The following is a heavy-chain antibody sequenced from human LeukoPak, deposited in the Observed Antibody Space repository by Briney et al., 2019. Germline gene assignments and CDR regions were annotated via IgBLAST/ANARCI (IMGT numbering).Heavy chain of an antibody. D-gene: IGHD6-19*01. CDR3: AKDSEQWLVFIDY. J-gene: IGHJ4*02. V-gene: IGHV3-23*01. CDR2: ISGSGDST. Sequence: PGGSLRLSCAASGFTFSSYAMSWVRQAPGKGLEWVSAISGSGDSTYYADSVKGRFTISRDNSKNTLYLQMNSLRAEDTAVYYCAKDSEQWLVFIDYWGQGTLVTVSS. CDR1: GFTFSSYA.